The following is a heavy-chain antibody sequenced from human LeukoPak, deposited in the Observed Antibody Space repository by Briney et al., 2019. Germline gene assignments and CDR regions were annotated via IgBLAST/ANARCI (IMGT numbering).Heavy chain of an antibody. V-gene: IGHV4-59*01. J-gene: IGHJ2*01. CDR2: IYYSGST. CDR1: GGSIRSYY. Sequence: SETLSLTCTVSGGSIRSYYWSWIRQPPGKGLEWIGYIYYSGSTKYNPSLKSRATISVDTSKNQFSLKLSSVTAADTAVYYCARTYGSSGLGYFDLWGRGTLVTVSS. D-gene: IGHD6-13*01. CDR3: ARTYGSSGLGYFDL.